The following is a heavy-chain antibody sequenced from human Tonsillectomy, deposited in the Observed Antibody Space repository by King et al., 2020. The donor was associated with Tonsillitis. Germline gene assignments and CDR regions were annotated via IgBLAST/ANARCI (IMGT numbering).Heavy chain of an antibody. CDR2: IITVFGTP. CDR1: GGTFSSHA. D-gene: IGHD6-6*01. J-gene: IGHJ5*02. Sequence: QLVQSGAEVKKPGSSVKVSCKASGGTFSSHAISWVRQAPGQGLEWMGGIITVFGTPNYAQMFQGGVTITADKSTSTVYMEVGSLRSDDTAVYYCARDGYSSSSGWFDPWGQGTLITVSS. CDR3: ARDGYSSSSGWFDP. V-gene: IGHV1-69*06.